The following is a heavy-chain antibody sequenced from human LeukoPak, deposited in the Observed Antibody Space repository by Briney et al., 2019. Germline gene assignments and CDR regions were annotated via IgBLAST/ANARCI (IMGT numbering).Heavy chain of an antibody. D-gene: IGHD3-9*01. Sequence: ASVKVSCKASGYTYTSYGISWVRQAPGQGLEWMGWISAYNGNTNYAQKLQGRVTMTTDTSTSTAYMELRSLRSDDTAVYYCASSAGYDIMTAYLLDYWGQGTLVTVSS. CDR2: ISAYNGNT. V-gene: IGHV1-18*01. CDR3: ASSAGYDIMTAYLLDY. CDR1: GYTYTSYG. J-gene: IGHJ4*02.